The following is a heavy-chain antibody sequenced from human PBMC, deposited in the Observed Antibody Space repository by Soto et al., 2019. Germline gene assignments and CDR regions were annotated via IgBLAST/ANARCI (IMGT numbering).Heavy chain of an antibody. Sequence: ASVKVSCKASGYTFTGYYMHWVRQAPGQGLEWMGWINPNSGNTNYAQKLQGRVTMTTDTSTSTAYMELRSLRSDDTAVYYCARDRGYDLAWFDPWGQGTLVTVSS. J-gene: IGHJ5*02. CDR2: INPNSGNT. CDR3: ARDRGYDLAWFDP. D-gene: IGHD3-3*01. CDR1: GYTFTGYY. V-gene: IGHV1-18*04.